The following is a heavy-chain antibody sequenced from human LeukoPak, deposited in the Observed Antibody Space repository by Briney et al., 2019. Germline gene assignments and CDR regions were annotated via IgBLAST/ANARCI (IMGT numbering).Heavy chain of an antibody. CDR1: GGSFSGYY. J-gene: IGHJ5*02. CDR3: ASRVLRYFDWLFDP. V-gene: IGHV4-34*01. Sequence: KPSETLSLXCAVYGGSFSGYYWSWIRQPPGKGLEWIGEINHSGSTNYNPSLKSRVTISVDTSKNQFSLKLSSVTAADTAVYYCASRVLRYFDWLFDPWGQGTLVTVSS. D-gene: IGHD3-9*01. CDR2: INHSGST.